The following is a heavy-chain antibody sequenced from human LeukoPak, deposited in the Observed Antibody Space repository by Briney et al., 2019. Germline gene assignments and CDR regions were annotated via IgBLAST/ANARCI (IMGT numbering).Heavy chain of an antibody. CDR1: GFTFSSYG. CDR3: AKEHVDTAMGFDY. Sequence: PGGSLRLSCAVSGFTFSSYGMHWVRQAPGKGLEWVAVISYDGSNKYYADSVKGRFTISRDNSKNTLYLQMNSLRAEDTAVYYCAKEHVDTAMGFDYWGQGTLVTVSS. J-gene: IGHJ4*02. CDR2: ISYDGSNK. D-gene: IGHD5-18*01. V-gene: IGHV3-30*18.